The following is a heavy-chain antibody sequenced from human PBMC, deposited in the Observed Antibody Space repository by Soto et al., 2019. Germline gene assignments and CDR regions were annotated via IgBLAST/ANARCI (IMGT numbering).Heavy chain of an antibody. CDR1: GGTFSSYD. CDR2: IIPIFGTA. Sequence: QVQLVQSGAEVKKPGSSVKVSCKASGGTFSSYDISWVRQAPGQGLEWMGGIIPIFGTANYAQKFQCRVPITADESTSTAYMELSSLRSEDTAVYYSARGDGYNYFFDYWGQGTLVTFSS. CDR3: ARGDGYNYFFDY. D-gene: IGHD3-16*01. J-gene: IGHJ4*02. V-gene: IGHV1-69*01.